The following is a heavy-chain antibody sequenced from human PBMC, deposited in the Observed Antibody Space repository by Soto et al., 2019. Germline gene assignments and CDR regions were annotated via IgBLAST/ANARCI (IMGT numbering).Heavy chain of an antibody. V-gene: IGHV1-69*01. D-gene: IGHD6-13*01. CDR3: ARDPSLAAAGTSYGMDV. CDR2: IIPIFGTA. J-gene: IGHJ6*02. CDR1: GGTFSSYA. Sequence: SVKVSCKASGGTFSSYAISWVREAPVQGLEWMGGIIPIFGTANYAQKFQGRVTITADESTSTAYMELSSLRSEDTAVYYCARDPSLAAAGTSYGMDVWGQGTTVIVSS.